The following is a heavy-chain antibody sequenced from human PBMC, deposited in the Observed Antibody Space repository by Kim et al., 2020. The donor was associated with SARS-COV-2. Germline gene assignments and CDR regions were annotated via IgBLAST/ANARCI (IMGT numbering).Heavy chain of an antibody. CDR2: ISDSGGST. Sequence: GGSLRLSCTASKFTFSSYVMSWVRQAPGKGLEWVSTISDSGGSTYYADSVRGRFTISRDNSKNTLSLQMNSLRAEDTAVYYCAKHPSGKYYWFDYWGQGTLVTVSS. D-gene: IGHD1-26*01. CDR1: KFTFSSYV. V-gene: IGHV3-23*01. CDR3: AKHPSGKYYWFDY. J-gene: IGHJ4*02.